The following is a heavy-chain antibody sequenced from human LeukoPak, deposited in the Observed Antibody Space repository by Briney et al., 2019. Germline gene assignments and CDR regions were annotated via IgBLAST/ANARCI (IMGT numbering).Heavy chain of an antibody. CDR3: ARDQLWTSNWYFDL. V-gene: IGHV4-38-2*02. D-gene: IGHD5-18*01. J-gene: IGHJ2*01. Sequence: SETLSLTCAVSGYSISSGYYWGWIRQPPGKGLEWIGSIYHSGSTYYNPSPKSGVTISVDTSKKEFCLKLSSVTAADTAVYYCARDQLWTSNWYFDLWGRGTLVTVSS. CDR1: GYSISSGYY. CDR2: IYHSGST.